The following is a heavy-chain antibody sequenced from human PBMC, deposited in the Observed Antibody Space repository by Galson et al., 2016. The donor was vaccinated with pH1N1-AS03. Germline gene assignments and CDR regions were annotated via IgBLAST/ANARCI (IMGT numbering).Heavy chain of an antibody. CDR2: ISSSSSTI. J-gene: IGHJ4*02. CDR1: GFTFSSYS. CDR3: ARELHYGWLVPGY. D-gene: IGHD6-19*01. Sequence: SLRLSCAASGFTFSSYSMNWVLQAPGKGLEWVSYISSSSSTIYYADSVKGRFTISRDNAKNSLYLQMNSLRDEDTAVYYCARELHYGWLVPGYWGQGTLVTVSS. V-gene: IGHV3-48*02.